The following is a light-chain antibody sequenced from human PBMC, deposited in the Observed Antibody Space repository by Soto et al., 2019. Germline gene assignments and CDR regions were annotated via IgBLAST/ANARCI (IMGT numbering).Light chain of an antibody. Sequence: QSALPQPASASGSPGQSVTISCSGTSSDIGYYNYVSWYQHHPGKAPKLVLYEVSNRPSGISNRFSGSKSGNTASLTISGLQAEDEGDYYCSSYRSNRDVLFGGGTKLTVL. CDR1: SSDIGYYNY. CDR3: SSYRSNRDVL. V-gene: IGLV2-14*01. CDR2: EVS. J-gene: IGLJ3*02.